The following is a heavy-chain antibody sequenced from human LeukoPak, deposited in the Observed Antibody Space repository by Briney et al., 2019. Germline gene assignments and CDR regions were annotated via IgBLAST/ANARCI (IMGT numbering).Heavy chain of an antibody. V-gene: IGHV4-59*08. D-gene: IGHD3-10*02. CDR1: GGSISSYY. CDR3: ARHGSGGLFGY. CDR2: ISNSGTT. Sequence: SETLSLTCTVSGGSISSYYWSWIRQPPGKSLEWIGYISNSGTTNYNPSLISRVTISVDTSKSQFSLRLSSVTAADTAVYYCARHGSGGLFGYWGQGTLVTVSS. J-gene: IGHJ4*02.